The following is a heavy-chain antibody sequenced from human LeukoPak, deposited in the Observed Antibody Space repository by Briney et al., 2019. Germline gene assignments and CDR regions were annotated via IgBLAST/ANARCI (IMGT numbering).Heavy chain of an antibody. Sequence: GGSLRLSCAASGFTFSNYWMSWVRQAPRQGLEWVANIKQDGSEKYYVDSVKGRFTISRDNAKNSLYLQMNSLRAEDTAVYYCASGGGWVFFNWGQGTLVTVSS. D-gene: IGHD6-19*01. V-gene: IGHV3-7*01. J-gene: IGHJ4*02. CDR2: IKQDGSEK. CDR1: GFTFSNYW. CDR3: ASGGGWVFFN.